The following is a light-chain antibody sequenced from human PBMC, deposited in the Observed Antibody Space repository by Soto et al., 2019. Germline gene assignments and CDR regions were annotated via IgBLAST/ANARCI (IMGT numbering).Light chain of an antibody. CDR3: CSYTRTSNHYF. V-gene: IGLV2-14*01. CDR1: SSDIGGYDY. J-gene: IGLJ1*01. Sequence: QSVLSHPASVSWSPGHAITISCTGTSSDIGGYDYVSWYQQRPGKAPKLMIYEVRYRPSGVSNRFSGSKSGNTASLTISGLHAEDDPVYHCCSYTRTSNHYFFGSGTKVTVL. CDR2: EVR.